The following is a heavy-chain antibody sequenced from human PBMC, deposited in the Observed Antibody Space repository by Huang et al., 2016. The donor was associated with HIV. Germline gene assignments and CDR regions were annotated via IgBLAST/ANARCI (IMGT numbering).Heavy chain of an antibody. J-gene: IGHJ6*03. V-gene: IGHV7-4-1*02. CDR2: SNSDTGDP. Sequence: QVQLVQSGSELKKPGASVKVSCKASGYSFTNYAMNWVRQAPGEGLEWMGWSNSDTGDPTYAQGSTGRFGFALDASVSTADLKISSLKAEDTAVYYCARYRAVAGTGDSYYYMDVWGKGTTVTVSS. CDR1: GYSFTNYA. CDR3: ARYRAVAGTGDSYYYMDV. D-gene: IGHD6-19*01.